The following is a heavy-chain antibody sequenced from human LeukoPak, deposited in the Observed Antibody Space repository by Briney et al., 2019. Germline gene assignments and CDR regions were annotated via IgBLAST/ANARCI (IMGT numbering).Heavy chain of an antibody. CDR3: AKEPASSGWFDP. CDR1: GFTFSSYA. D-gene: IGHD6-19*01. V-gene: IGHV3-23*01. CDR2: ISGTGGRT. Sequence: GGSLRLSCAASGFTFSSYAMSWVRQAPGKGLEWVSAISGTGGRTYYADSVKGRFTISRDNSKNTLYLLMNSLRAEDTAVYYCAKEPASSGWFDPWGQGTLVAVSS. J-gene: IGHJ5*02.